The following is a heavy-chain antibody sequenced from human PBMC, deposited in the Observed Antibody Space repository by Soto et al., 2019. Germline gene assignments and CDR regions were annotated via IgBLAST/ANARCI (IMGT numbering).Heavy chain of an antibody. J-gene: IGHJ4*02. Sequence: GASVKVSCKASGYTFISYYIHWVRQAPGQGLEWMGLINPSDAYTNYAQKFQGRVTLTRDTSTSIVYMELSSLRSEDTAIYYCARDHVDTPMTNFDYWGQGTLVTVSS. D-gene: IGHD5-18*01. CDR1: GYTFISYY. CDR3: ARDHVDTPMTNFDY. V-gene: IGHV1-46*01. CDR2: INPSDAYT.